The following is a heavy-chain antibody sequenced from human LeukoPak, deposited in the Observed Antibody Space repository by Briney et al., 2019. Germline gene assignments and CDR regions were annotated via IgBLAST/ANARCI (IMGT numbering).Heavy chain of an antibody. CDR3: VEDYRRDGNGPFPFFDF. CDR2: VVGTGGT. J-gene: IGHJ4*02. V-gene: IGHV3-23*01. Sequence: GGSLRLSCAVSGFTLTNHAVSWVRQAPGKGLEWVSIVVGTGGTWYADSVKGRFILSRDNSKNTVYLQMSSLRAEDTATYYCVEDYRRDGNGPFPFFDFWGQGILVTVSS. D-gene: IGHD2-15*01. CDR1: GFTLTNHA.